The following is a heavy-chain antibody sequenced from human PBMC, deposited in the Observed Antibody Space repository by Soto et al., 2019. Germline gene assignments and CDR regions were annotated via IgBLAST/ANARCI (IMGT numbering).Heavy chain of an antibody. Sequence: GESLKISCKGSGYSFTNYWIGWVRQMPGKGLEWMGIIYPGDSDTRYSPSFQGQVTISADKSISTAYLQWSSLKASDTAMYYCARAMVRGKNYYALDVWGQGTTVTVSS. CDR2: IYPGDSDT. J-gene: IGHJ6*02. V-gene: IGHV5-51*01. D-gene: IGHD3-10*01. CDR1: GYSFTNYW. CDR3: ARAMVRGKNYYALDV.